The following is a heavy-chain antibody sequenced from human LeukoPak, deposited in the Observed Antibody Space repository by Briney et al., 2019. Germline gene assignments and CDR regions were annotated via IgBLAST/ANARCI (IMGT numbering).Heavy chain of an antibody. V-gene: IGHV3-66*01. J-gene: IGHJ4*01. CDR3: ARWSFIRMAGPENY. D-gene: IGHD6-19*01. CDR2: LYSGGAT. CDR1: GFSVSGIH. Sequence: SGGSLRLSCAASGFSVSGIHMDWVRQAPGKDLEWVSGLYSGGATYYADSMGGRFTISRDNAKNSVYLQINSLRAEDTALYRCARWSFIRMAGPENYWGQGTLVTVSS.